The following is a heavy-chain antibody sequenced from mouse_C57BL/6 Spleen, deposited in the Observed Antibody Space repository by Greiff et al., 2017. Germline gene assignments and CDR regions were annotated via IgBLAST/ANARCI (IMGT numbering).Heavy chain of an antibody. J-gene: IGHJ2*01. CDR1: GYTFTSYW. Sequence: VQLQQPGAELVKPGASVKLSCKASGYTFTSYWMQWVKQRPGQGLEWIGEIDPSDSYTNYNQKVKGKATLTVDTSSSTAYMQLSSLTSEDSAVYYCARTGGYSDYWGQGTTLTVSS. CDR3: ARTGGYSDY. D-gene: IGHD1-1*02. CDR2: IDPSDSYT. V-gene: IGHV1-50*01.